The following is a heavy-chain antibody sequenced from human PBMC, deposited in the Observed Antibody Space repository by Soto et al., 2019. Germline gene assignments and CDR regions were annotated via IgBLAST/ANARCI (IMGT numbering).Heavy chain of an antibody. CDR1: GFTFSSYA. CDR2: ISGSGGST. V-gene: IGHV3-23*01. CDR3: AKQTFGGVIGLRIDY. D-gene: IGHD3-16*02. Sequence: GGSLRLSCAASGFTFSSYAMSWVRQAPGKGLEWVSAISGSGGSTYYADSVKGRFTISRDNSKNTLYLQMNSLRAEDTAVYYCAKQTFGGVIGLRIDYWGQGTLVTVSS. J-gene: IGHJ4*02.